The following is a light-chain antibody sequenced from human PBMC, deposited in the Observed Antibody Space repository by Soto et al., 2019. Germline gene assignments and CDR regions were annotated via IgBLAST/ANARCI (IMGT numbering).Light chain of an antibody. Sequence: QSALTQPASVSGSPGQSITISCTGTSSDVGGYNYVSWYQQHPGKAPKFMIYDVSNRPSGVSNRFSGSKSGNTASLTISGLQAEDEADYYCSSYTTSNTRQIVCGTGTKLTVL. CDR1: SSDVGGYNY. V-gene: IGLV2-14*01. J-gene: IGLJ1*01. CDR3: SSYTTSNTRQIV. CDR2: DVS.